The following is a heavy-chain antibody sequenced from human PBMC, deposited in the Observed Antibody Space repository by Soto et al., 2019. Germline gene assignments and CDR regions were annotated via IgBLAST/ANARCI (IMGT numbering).Heavy chain of an antibody. Sequence: ASVKVSCKASGGTFSSYAISWVRQAPGQGLEWMGGIIPIFGTANYAQKFQGRVTITADESTSTAYMELSSLRSEDTAVYYCARDGAKLELSLLDSYYYGMDVRRHGTPVTVSS. J-gene: IGHJ6*02. CDR1: GGTFSSYA. CDR3: ARDGAKLELSLLDSYYYGMDV. CDR2: IIPIFGTA. D-gene: IGHD1-7*01. V-gene: IGHV1-69*13.